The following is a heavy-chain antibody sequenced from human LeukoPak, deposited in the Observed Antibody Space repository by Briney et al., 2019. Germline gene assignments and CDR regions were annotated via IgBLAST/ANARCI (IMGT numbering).Heavy chain of an antibody. V-gene: IGHV3-23*01. D-gene: IGHD3-22*01. CDR1: GFTFSSYG. J-gene: IGHJ4*02. CDR3: ARELFYYDSSGFDY. CDR2: ISGSGGST. Sequence: GGSLRLSCAASGFTFSSYGMSWVRQAPGKGLEWVSAISGSGGSTYYADSVKGRFTISRDNSKNTLYLQMNSLRAEDTAVYYCARELFYYDSSGFDYWGQGTLVTVSS.